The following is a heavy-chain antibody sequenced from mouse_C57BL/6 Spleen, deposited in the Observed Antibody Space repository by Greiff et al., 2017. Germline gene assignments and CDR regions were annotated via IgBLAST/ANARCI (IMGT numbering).Heavy chain of an antibody. D-gene: IGHD2-2*01. CDR1: GYTFTGYW. CDR2: ILPGSGST. Sequence: QVQLQQSGAELMKPGASVTLSCKATGYTFTGYWIEWVKQRPGHGLEWIGEILPGSGSTNYNEKFKGKATFTADPSSNTAYLQLGSLTTEDSAIYYCEVYYGYLGFAYWGQGTLVTVSA. J-gene: IGHJ3*01. V-gene: IGHV1-9*01. CDR3: EVYYGYLGFAY.